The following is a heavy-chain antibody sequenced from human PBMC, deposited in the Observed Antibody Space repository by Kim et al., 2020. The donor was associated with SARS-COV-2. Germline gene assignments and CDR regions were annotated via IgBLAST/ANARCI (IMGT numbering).Heavy chain of an antibody. CDR3: VREEHQQHFDY. Sequence: TTYARKFLGRVTMTRDTSTSTVYMELSSLTSEDTAMYYCVREEHQQHFDYWGQGILVTVSS. J-gene: IGHJ4*02. D-gene: IGHD2-2*01. V-gene: IGHV1-46*01. CDR2: T.